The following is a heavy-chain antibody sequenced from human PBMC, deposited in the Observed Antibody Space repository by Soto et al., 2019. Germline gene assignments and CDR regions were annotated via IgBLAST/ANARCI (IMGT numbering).Heavy chain of an antibody. V-gene: IGHV3-30-3*01. J-gene: IGHJ4*02. CDR3: ARDNNADY. Sequence: GGSLRLSCAASGFTFSNYAMHWVRQAPGKGLEWVAVIAYDENNKDYADSVKGRFTISRDNSKNTLYLQMNSLRVEDTAVYYCARDNNADYWGQGTLVTVSS. CDR2: IAYDENNK. CDR1: GFTFSNYA. D-gene: IGHD2-8*01.